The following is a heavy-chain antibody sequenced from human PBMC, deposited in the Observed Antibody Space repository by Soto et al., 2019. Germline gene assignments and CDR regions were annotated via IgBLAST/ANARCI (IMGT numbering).Heavy chain of an antibody. V-gene: IGHV4-31*03. CDR3: ARGLAAAGTPGSVYFDY. CDR1: VGSIISGGYY. CDR2: IYYSGST. D-gene: IGHD6-13*01. J-gene: IGHJ4*02. Sequence: SEILSLTCTVSVGSIISGGYYWSWIRQHPGKGLEWIGYIYYSGSTNYNPSLKSRVTISVDTSKNQFSLKLSSVTAADTAVYYCARGLAAAGTPGSVYFDYWGQGTLVTVSS.